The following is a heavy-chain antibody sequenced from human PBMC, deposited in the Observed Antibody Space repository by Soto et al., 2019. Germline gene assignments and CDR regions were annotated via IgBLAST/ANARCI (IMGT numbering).Heavy chain of an antibody. V-gene: IGHV3-30*18. D-gene: IGHD6-13*01. CDR3: AKESIAAAGSSS. J-gene: IGHJ5*02. Sequence: QVQLVESGGGVVQPGRSLRLSCAASGFTFSSYGMHWVRQAPGKGLEWVAVISYDGSNKYYADSVKGRFTISRDNSKNTLYLQMNSLRAEDTAVYYCAKESIAAAGSSSWGQGTLVTVSS. CDR2: ISYDGSNK. CDR1: GFTFSSYG.